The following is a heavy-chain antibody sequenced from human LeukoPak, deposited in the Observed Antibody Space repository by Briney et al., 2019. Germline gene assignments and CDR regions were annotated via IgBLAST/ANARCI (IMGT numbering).Heavy chain of an antibody. J-gene: IGHJ5*02. Sequence: SETLSLTCTVSGGSISSSSYYWGWIRQPPGKGLEWIGYIYYSGSTNYNPSLKSRVTISVDTSKNQFSLKLSSVTAADTAVYYCARVGSNWFDPWGQGTLVTVSS. CDR1: GGSISSSSYY. CDR3: ARVGSNWFDP. V-gene: IGHV4-61*05. CDR2: IYYSGST. D-gene: IGHD6-19*01.